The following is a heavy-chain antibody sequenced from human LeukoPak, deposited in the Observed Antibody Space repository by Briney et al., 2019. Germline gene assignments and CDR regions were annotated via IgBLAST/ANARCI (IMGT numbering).Heavy chain of an antibody. CDR1: GFTFSSYA. CDR3: AKDGVSGYCSSTSCYNFDY. Sequence: GGSLRLSCAASGFTFSSYAMHWVRQAPGKGLEWVAVIRYDGSNKYYADSVKGRFTISRDNSKNTLYLQMNSLRAEDTAVYYCAKDGVSGYCSSTSCYNFDYWGQGTLVTVSS. D-gene: IGHD2-2*01. CDR2: IRYDGSNK. V-gene: IGHV3-30*02. J-gene: IGHJ4*02.